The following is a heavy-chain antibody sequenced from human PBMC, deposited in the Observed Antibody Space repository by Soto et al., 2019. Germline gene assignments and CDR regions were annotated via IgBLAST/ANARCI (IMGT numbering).Heavy chain of an antibody. V-gene: IGHV4-61*01. CDR2: IYYSGST. D-gene: IGHD2-15*01. J-gene: IGHJ5*02. Sequence: SETLSLTCTVSGGSVSSGSYYWSWIRQPPGKGLEWIGYIYYSGSTNYNPSLKSRVTISVDTSKNQFSLKLSSVTAADTAVYYCARLGYCSGGSCYPEYNWFDPWGQGTLVTVS. CDR3: ARLGYCSGGSCYPEYNWFDP. CDR1: GGSVSSGSYY.